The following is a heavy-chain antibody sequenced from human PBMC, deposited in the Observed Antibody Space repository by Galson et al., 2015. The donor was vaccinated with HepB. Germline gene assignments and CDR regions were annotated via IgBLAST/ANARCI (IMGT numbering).Heavy chain of an antibody. CDR3: ARDASSYYYDSSGYYFDY. Sequence: SLRLSCAAFGFTFSTYSINWVRQAPGKGLEWVSSITGSSSYIFYADSVKGRFTISRDNAKNSLYLQMNSLRAEDTAVYYCARDASSYYYDSSGYYFDYWGQGTLVTVSS. D-gene: IGHD3-22*01. CDR2: ITGSSSYI. J-gene: IGHJ4*02. CDR1: GFTFSTYS. V-gene: IGHV3-21*01.